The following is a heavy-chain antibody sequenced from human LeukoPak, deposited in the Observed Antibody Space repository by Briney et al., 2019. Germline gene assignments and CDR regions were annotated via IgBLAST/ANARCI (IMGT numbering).Heavy chain of an antibody. CDR2: MITILGIA. D-gene: IGHD6-19*01. CDR3: ARAYSSGTGFDY. J-gene: IGHJ4*02. V-gene: IGHV1-69*04. CDR1: GGTFSSYA. Sequence: GASVKLSCKSSGGTFSSYAISWGRQRPGPGLGWKGMMITILGIANYAQQFLGRVTITADKSTSTAYMEPSSLRSEDTAVYYCARAYSSGTGFDYWGQGTLVTVSS.